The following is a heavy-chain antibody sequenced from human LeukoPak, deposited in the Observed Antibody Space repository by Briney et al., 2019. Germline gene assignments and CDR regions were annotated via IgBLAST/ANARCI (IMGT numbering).Heavy chain of an antibody. Sequence: GGSLRLSCAASGFTFSSSTMTWVRQAPGKGLEWVSGISGSGGSTYYAESVKGRFTISRDNSKSTLYLQMNSLRAEDTAIYNCAKGSGWYNWGQGTLVSVSS. CDR1: GFTFSSST. D-gene: IGHD6-19*01. V-gene: IGHV3-23*01. J-gene: IGHJ4*02. CDR3: AKGSGWYN. CDR2: ISGSGGST.